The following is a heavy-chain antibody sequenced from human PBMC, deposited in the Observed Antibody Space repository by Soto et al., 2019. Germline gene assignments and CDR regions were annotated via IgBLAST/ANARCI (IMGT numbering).Heavy chain of an antibody. D-gene: IGHD3-22*01. J-gene: IGHJ4*02. CDR2: IDPSDSQT. Sequence: GESLKISCNGSGYSFAGYWITWVRQKPGKGLEWMGRIDPSDSQTYYSPSFRGHVTISVTKSITTVFLQWSSLRASDTAMYYCARQIYDSDTGPNFQYYFDSWGQGTQVTVSS. CDR1: GYSFAGYW. V-gene: IGHV5-10-1*01. CDR3: ARQIYDSDTGPNFQYYFDS.